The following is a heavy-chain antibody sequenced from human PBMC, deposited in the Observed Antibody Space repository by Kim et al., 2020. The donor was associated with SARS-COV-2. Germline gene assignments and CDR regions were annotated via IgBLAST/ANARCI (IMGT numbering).Heavy chain of an antibody. CDR3: ARDRFISGWNDELDAFDI. CDR1: GGSISSYY. CDR2: IYTSGST. D-gene: IGHD1-1*01. V-gene: IGHV4-4*07. Sequence: SETLSLTCTVSGGSISSYYWSWIRQPAGKGLEWIGRIYTSGSTNYNPSLKSRVTMSVDTSKNQFSLKLSSVTAADTAVYYCARDRFISGWNDELDAFDIWGQGTMVTVSS. J-gene: IGHJ3*02.